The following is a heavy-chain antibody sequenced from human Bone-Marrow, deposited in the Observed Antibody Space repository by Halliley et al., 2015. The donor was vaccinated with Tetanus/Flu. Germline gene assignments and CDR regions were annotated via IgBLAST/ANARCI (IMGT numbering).Heavy chain of an antibody. CDR3: VRGGRSNHNDTAGYSM. D-gene: IGHD3-9*01. J-gene: IGHJ4*02. CDR2: ISSSGNTK. Sequence: ISSSGNTKHYADPVKGRFIISRDSSKNTIYLQMNSLRDEDTALYYCVRGGRSNHNDTAGYSMWGQGTLVTVSS. V-gene: IGHV3-30-3*01.